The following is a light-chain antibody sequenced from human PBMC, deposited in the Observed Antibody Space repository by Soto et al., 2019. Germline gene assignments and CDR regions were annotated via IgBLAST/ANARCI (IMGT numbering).Light chain of an antibody. V-gene: IGKV1-5*01. Sequence: DIHMTQSPSTLSASVADIVTITCRASQTINYWLAWYQQKPGKAPKLLIYDVSTLGSGVPSRFSGSGSGTDFTLTISGLQPDDSATYYCTQYDTFWTFGQGTKVDIK. J-gene: IGKJ1*01. CDR2: DVS. CDR1: QTINYW. CDR3: TQYDTFWT.